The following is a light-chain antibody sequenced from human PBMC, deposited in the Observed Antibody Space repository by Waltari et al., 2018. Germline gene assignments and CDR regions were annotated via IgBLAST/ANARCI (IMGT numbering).Light chain of an antibody. J-gene: IGKJ4*01. Sequence: DIQMTQSPSTLAASVGDRVTITCRASQTIGGWLAWYQQKPGKAPKLLIYKASIFESGVPTRFTGSASGTEFTLTISSLQTDDFAPYFCQQASSFPLTFGGGT. CDR1: QTIGGW. CDR2: KAS. CDR3: QQASSFPLT. V-gene: IGKV1-5*03.